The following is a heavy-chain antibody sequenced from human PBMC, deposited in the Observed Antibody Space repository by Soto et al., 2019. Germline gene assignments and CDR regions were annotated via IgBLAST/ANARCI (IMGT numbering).Heavy chain of an antibody. J-gene: IGHJ3*02. D-gene: IGHD3-22*01. CDR2: IIPIFGTA. CDR3: ARAYYYDISGYAGSDAQRGSDAFDI. CDR1: GCTCSSYA. Sequence: SSLKVSCQSSGCTCSSYAISWVRQAPGQGLEWMGGIIPIFGTANYAQKFQGRVTIPADESTSTAYMEPSSLRSEDTAVYYCARAYYYDISGYAGSDAQRGSDAFDIWGNGTMVTV. V-gene: IGHV1-69*13.